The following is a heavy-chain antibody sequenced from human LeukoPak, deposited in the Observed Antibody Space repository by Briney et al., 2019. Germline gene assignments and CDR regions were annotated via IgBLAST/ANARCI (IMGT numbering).Heavy chain of an antibody. CDR3: ARQQLSQLYYFDN. J-gene: IGHJ4*02. Sequence: SGTLSLTCTGTGGTISSYYWSWIRQPPGKGLEWIGYIYYSGSTNYNPSLQSRVTISVDTSKNQFSLKLSSVTAADTAVYYCARQQLSQLYYFDNWGQGTLVTVSS. D-gene: IGHD6-13*01. CDR1: GGTISSYY. V-gene: IGHV4-59*01. CDR2: IYYSGST.